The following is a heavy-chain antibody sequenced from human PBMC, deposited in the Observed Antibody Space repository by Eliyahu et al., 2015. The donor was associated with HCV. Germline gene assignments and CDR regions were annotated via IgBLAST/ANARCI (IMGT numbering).Heavy chain of an antibody. J-gene: IGHJ3*02. V-gene: IGHV1-2*02. Sequence: QVQLVQSGAEVKKPGASVKVSCKASGYTFTGYYXHWVRQAPGQGLEWMGWINPNSGGTNYAQKFQGRVTMTRDTSISTAYMELSRLRSDDTAVYYCAREYYDSSGPPNDLRSAFDIWGQGTMVTVSS. CDR3: AREYYDSSGPPNDLRSAFDI. CDR2: INPNSGGT. CDR1: GYTFTGYY. D-gene: IGHD3-22*01.